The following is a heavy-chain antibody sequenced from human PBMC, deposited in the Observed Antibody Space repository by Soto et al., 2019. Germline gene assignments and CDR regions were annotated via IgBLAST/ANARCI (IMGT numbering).Heavy chain of an antibody. CDR3: ARLNYYFHY. CDR1: GDSITAYY. J-gene: IGHJ4*02. Sequence: QVQLQESGPGLVKPSETLSLTCTVSGDSITAYYWSWIRQAPGKGLEWIGYIYRAGNTNYNPSLGRRVNMSADTSRNRFSLKLRSVTAADTAIYYSARLNYYFHYWGQGTLVTVSS. CDR2: IYRAGNT. D-gene: IGHD1-20*01. V-gene: IGHV4-59*08.